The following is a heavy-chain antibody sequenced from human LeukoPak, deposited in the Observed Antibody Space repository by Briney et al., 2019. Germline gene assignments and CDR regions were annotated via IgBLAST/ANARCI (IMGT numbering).Heavy chain of an antibody. CDR3: ARGRYCSSTSCYIDY. CDR2: ISSSGDST. V-gene: IGHV3-23*01. D-gene: IGHD2-2*02. CDR1: GFTFSDYY. J-gene: IGHJ4*02. Sequence: GGSLRLSCAASGFTFSDYYMSWVRQAPGKGLEWVSGISSSGDSTYYADSVKGRFTISRDNSKKTLYLQTNSLRAEDTAVYYCARGRYCSSTSCYIDYWGQGTLVTVSS.